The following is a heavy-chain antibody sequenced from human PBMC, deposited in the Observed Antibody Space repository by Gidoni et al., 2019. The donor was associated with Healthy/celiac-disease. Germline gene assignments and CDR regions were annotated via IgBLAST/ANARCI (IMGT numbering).Heavy chain of an antibody. V-gene: IGHV4-34*01. Sequence: QVQPQQWGAGLLTPSETLSLTCAVYGGSFSGYYWSWIRQPPGKGLEWIGEINHSGSTNYNPSLKSRVTISVDTSKNQFSLKLSSVTAADTAVYYCARGRGYSYDSFDYWGQGTLVTVSS. D-gene: IGHD5-18*01. CDR2: INHSGST. CDR3: ARGRGYSYDSFDY. CDR1: GGSFSGYY. J-gene: IGHJ4*02.